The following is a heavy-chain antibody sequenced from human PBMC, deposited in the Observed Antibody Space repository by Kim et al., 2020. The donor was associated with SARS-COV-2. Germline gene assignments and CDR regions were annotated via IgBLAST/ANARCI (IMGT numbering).Heavy chain of an antibody. V-gene: IGHV1-3*01. D-gene: IGHD1-26*01. CDR1: GYTFTTYS. J-gene: IGHJ4*02. CDR3: ARRLVD. CDR2: INAGSGLT. Sequence: ASVKVSCKASGYTFTTYSIHWVRQAPGQRLEWMGWINAGSGLTNYSQKFQGRATITSDASAGTAYLELTSLTSDDTAVYYCARRLVDWGQGSQVTVSS.